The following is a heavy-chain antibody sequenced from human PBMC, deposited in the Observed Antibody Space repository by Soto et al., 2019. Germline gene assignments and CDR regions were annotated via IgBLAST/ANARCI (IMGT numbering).Heavy chain of an antibody. CDR1: GFTFSSYG. CDR3: ARDPSYDYGDYLIDH. V-gene: IGHV3-33*01. CDR2: IWYDGSNK. D-gene: IGHD4-17*01. Sequence: QVQLVESGGGVVQPGRSLRLSCAASGFTFSSYGMHWFRQAPGKGLEWVAVIWYDGSNKYYADSVKGRFTISRDNSKNTLYLQMNCLKAGDTAVYYCARDPSYDYGDYLIDHWGQGTPVTVSS. J-gene: IGHJ4*02.